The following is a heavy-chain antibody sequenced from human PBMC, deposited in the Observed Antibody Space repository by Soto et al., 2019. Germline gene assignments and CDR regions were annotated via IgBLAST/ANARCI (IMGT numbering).Heavy chain of an antibody. CDR1: VFTVSSNY. J-gene: IGHJ6*02. D-gene: IGHD6-13*01. CDR2: IYSGGST. V-gene: IGHV3-53*01. CDR3: ARDTYSSSWGNYYGMDV. Sequence: GSLRLSCAASVFTVSSNYMSWVRQAPGKGLEWVSVIYSGGSTYYADSVKGRFTISRDNSKNTLYLQMNSLRAEDTAVYYCARDTYSSSWGNYYGMDVWGQGTTVTVSS.